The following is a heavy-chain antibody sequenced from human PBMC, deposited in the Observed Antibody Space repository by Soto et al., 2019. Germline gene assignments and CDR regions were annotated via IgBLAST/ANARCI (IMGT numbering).Heavy chain of an antibody. V-gene: IGHV3-7*01. CDR2: IKQDGSEK. CDR1: GFTFSSYW. Sequence: EVQLVESGGGLVQPGGSLRLSCAASGFTFSSYWMSWVRQAPGKGLEWVANIKQDGSEKYYVDSVKGRFTISRDNAKNSLYLQLNSLRDEDTAVYYCARVMQMGELSFLSWFDPWGQGTLVTVSS. CDR3: ARVMQMGELSFLSWFDP. J-gene: IGHJ5*02. D-gene: IGHD3-16*02.